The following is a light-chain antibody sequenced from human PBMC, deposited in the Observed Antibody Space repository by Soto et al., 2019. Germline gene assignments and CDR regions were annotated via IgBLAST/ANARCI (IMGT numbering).Light chain of an antibody. V-gene: IGLV1-44*01. CDR2: SDI. CDR3: STWDDSLNGVV. Sequence: QSVLTQSPSASGTPGQRVAISCSGSTSNIGSNTVNWYQHLPGTAPKLLISSDIQRPSGVPDRFSGSKSGTSASLAISGLQSEDAAYYYCSTWDDSLNGVVFGGGTKLTVL. J-gene: IGLJ2*01. CDR1: TSNIGSNT.